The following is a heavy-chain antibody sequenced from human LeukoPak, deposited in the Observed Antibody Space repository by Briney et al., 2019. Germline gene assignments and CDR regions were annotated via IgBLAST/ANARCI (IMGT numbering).Heavy chain of an antibody. CDR3: LTIVETTFDAFDI. V-gene: IGHV3-21*01. D-gene: IGHD2/OR15-2a*01. J-gene: IGHJ3*02. CDR1: GFTFSSYS. Sequence: GGSLRLSCAASGFTFSSYSMNWVRQAPGKGLEWVSSISSSSSYIYYADSVKGRFTISRDNAKNSLYLQTNSLRAEDTAVYYCLTIVETTFDAFDIWGQGTLVTVSS. CDR2: ISSSSSYI.